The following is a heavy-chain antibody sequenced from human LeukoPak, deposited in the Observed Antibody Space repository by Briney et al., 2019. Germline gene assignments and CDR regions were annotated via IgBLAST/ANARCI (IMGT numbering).Heavy chain of an antibody. J-gene: IGHJ4*02. CDR2: IIPIFGTA. CDR3: ARDLLSEGYFDY. V-gene: IGHV1-69*05. Sequence: GSSVKVSCKASGGTFSSYAISWVRQAPGQGLEWMGGIIPIFGTANYAQKFQGRVTITTDESTSTAYMELSSLRSEDRAVYYCARDLLSEGYFDYWGQGTLVTVSS. CDR1: GGTFSSYA.